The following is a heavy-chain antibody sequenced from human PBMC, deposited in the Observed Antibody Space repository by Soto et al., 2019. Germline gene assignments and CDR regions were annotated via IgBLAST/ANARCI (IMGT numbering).Heavy chain of an antibody. D-gene: IGHD3-3*01. CDR3: AGDPAYQHEIESGYRQNGFDP. Sequence: QVQLVQSGAEVKKPGSSVTVSCKASGGTFTSYAISWVRQAPGQGLEWMGGIIPVFDATTYAQRFQGRVTITADKSTSTVYMDLRSLRSEDTAVYYCAGDPAYQHEIESGYRQNGFDPWGQGTLVTVSS. V-gene: IGHV1-69*06. J-gene: IGHJ5*02. CDR2: IIPVFDAT. CDR1: GGTFTSYA.